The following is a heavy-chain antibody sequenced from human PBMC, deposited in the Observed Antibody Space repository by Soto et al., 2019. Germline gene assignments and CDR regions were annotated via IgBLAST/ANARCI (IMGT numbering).Heavy chain of an antibody. J-gene: IGHJ6*03. CDR3: AREGDYGGGYYYYYYMDV. CDR2: MNPNSGNT. V-gene: IGHV1-8*01. Sequence: GASVKVSCKASGYTFTSYDINWVRQATGQGLEWMGWMNPNSGNTGYAQKFQGRVTMTRNTSISTAYMELSSLRSEDTAVYYCAREGDYGGGYYYYYYMDVWGKGTTVTVSS. D-gene: IGHD4-17*01. CDR1: GYTFTSYD.